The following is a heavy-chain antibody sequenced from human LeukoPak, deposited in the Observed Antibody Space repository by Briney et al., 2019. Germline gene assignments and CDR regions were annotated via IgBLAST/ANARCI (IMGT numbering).Heavy chain of an antibody. CDR1: GGGSFSNYA. J-gene: IGHJ4*02. D-gene: IGHD4-23*01. CDR3: ARGKSPTVATPFDY. V-gene: IGHV1-69*05. CDR2: IIPILRTP. Sequence: SVKVSCKASGGGSFSNYALSWVRQAPGQGLEWMAGIIPILRTPNYAQRFQGRPTITTDESTSTAYMELSSLRPEDTAVYYCARGKSPTVATPFDYWGQGTLVTVSS.